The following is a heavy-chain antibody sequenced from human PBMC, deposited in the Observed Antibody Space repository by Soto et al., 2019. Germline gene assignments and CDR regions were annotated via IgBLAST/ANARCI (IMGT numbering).Heavy chain of an antibody. Sequence: QVQLQESGPGLVKPSGTLSLTCAVSGGSISSSNWWCWVRQPPGKGLEWIGEIYHSGSTNYNPSHKSRVTISVDKSKNQFSLKMSSVTAADTAVYYWASLIAAHGMSYYFAYWGQGTLVTDSS. CDR1: GGSISSSNW. J-gene: IGHJ4*02. CDR3: ASLIAAHGMSYYFAY. CDR2: IYHSGST. D-gene: IGHD6-13*01. V-gene: IGHV4-4*02.